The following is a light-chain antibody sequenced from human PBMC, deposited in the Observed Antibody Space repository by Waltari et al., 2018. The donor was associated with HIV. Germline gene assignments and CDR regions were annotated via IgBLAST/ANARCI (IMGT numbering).Light chain of an antibody. V-gene: IGLV6-57*03. CDR1: SGSIDSNY. J-gene: IGLJ3*02. Sequence: KFMLTQPHSMSESPGKTVTISCTRTSGSIDSNYVQWFQQRPGRAPTTGIFDDDRRPSGVPARFSGSIDKSSNSASLTISGLRPEDEADYYCQSFETGTQVFGGGTKLTVL. CDR2: DDD. CDR3: QSFETGTQV.